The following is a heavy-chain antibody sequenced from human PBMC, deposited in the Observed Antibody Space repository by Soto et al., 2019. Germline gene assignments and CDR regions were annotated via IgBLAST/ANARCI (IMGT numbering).Heavy chain of an antibody. J-gene: IGHJ4*02. CDR2: IKQDGSEK. CDR1: GFPFSSYW. D-gene: IGHD3-3*01. Sequence: GGSLSLSCAASGFPFSSYWMSWVRQAPGKGLEWVANIKQDGSEKYYVDSVKGRFTISRDNAKNSLYLQMNSLRAEDTAVYYCARELRFLEWLLSHYDYWGQGTLVTVSS. CDR3: ARELRFLEWLLSHYDY. V-gene: IGHV3-7*01.